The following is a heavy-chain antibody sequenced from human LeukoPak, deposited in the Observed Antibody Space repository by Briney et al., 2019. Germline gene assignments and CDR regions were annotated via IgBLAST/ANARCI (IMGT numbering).Heavy chain of an antibody. CDR1: GGTFSSYA. D-gene: IGHD3-3*01. V-gene: IGHV1-69*05. CDR2: IIPIFGTA. Sequence: SVKVSCKASGGTFSSYAISWVRQAPGQGLEWMGGIIPIFGTANYAQKFQGRVTITTDESTSTAYMELSSLRSEDTAVYYCARAGTIFGVVITPTPTYNWFDPWGQGTLVTVSS. J-gene: IGHJ5*02. CDR3: ARAGTIFGVVITPTPTYNWFDP.